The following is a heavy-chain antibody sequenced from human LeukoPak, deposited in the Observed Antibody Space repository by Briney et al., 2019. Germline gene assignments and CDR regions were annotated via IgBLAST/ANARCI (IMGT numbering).Heavy chain of an antibody. D-gene: IGHD6-6*01. V-gene: IGHV3-23*01. Sequence: GGSLRLSCAASGFTFSSYGMHWVRQAPGKGLEWVSGINDRGGSTFYANSVKGRFTISRDNSKNTLYLQMSSLRVEDTAVYYCAKALGSSSSSPYSAYWGQGTLVTVSS. CDR3: AKALGSSSSSPYSAY. CDR2: INDRGGST. J-gene: IGHJ4*02. CDR1: GFTFSSYG.